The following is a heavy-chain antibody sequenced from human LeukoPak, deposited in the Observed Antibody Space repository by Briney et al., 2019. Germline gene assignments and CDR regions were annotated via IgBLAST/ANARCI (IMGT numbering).Heavy chain of an antibody. V-gene: IGHV3-30*04. CDR2: ISYDGSNK. J-gene: IGHJ4*02. D-gene: IGHD2-21*02. Sequence: GGSLRLSCAASGFTFSSYAMHWVRQAPGKGLEWVAVISYDGSNKYYADSVKGGFTISRDNSKNTLYLQMNSLRAEDTAVYYCAREWYIVVVTAIHPSGFDYWGQGTLVTVSS. CDR3: AREWYIVVVTAIHPSGFDY. CDR1: GFTFSSYA.